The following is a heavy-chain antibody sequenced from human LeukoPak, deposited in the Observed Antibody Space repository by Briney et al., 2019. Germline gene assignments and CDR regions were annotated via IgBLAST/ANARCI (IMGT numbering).Heavy chain of an antibody. D-gene: IGHD1-26*01. V-gene: IGHV4-61*01. CDR3: ARGYSGSYGRFDY. CDR2: IYYSGST. CDR1: GGSVSSGSYY. J-gene: IGHJ4*02. Sequence: KPSETLSLTCTVSGGSVSSGSYYWSWIRQPPGKGLEWIGYIYYSGSTNYNPSLKSRVTISVDTSKNQFSLKLSSVTAADTAVYYCARGYSGSYGRFDYWGQGTLVTVSS.